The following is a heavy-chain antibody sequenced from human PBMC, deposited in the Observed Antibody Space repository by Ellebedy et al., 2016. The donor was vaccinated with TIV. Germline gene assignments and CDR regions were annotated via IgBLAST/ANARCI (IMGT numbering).Heavy chain of an antibody. D-gene: IGHD1-26*01. J-gene: IGHJ6*02. CDR2: IIPIFGTA. CDR1: GGTFSSYA. V-gene: IGHV1-69*13. Sequence: SVKVSXXASGGTFSSYAISWVRQAPGQGLEWMGGIIPIFGTANYAQKFQGRVTITADESTSTAYMELSSLRSEDTAVYYCARGVSELNGMDVWGQGTTVTVSS. CDR3: ARGVSELNGMDV.